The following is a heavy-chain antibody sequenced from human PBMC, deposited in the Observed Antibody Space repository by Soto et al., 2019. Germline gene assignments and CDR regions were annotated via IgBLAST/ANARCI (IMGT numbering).Heavy chain of an antibody. D-gene: IGHD3-3*01. CDR2: ISGYSDGT. V-gene: IGHV1-2*02. Sequence: GLEWMGWISGYSDGTKYAQKFQGRVTMTTDTSISTAYMELSRLRSDDTAVYYCARGDKTYYDFWSGYNKNPPRNLGLDYWGQGTLVTVSS. CDR3: ARGDKTYYDFWSGYNKNPPRNLGLDY. J-gene: IGHJ4*02.